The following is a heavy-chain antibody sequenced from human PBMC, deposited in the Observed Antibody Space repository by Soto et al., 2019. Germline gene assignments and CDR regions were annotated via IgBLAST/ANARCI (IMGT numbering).Heavy chain of an antibody. CDR3: AKARRGCSITMIVVVITPLDY. CDR1: GFTFSSCA. V-gene: IGHV3-23*01. D-gene: IGHD3-22*01. Sequence: GGSLRLSCAASGFTFSSCAMGWVRQAPGKGLEWVSDIIDSGGSTYYADSVKGRFTISRDNSKNTLYLQMNSLRAEDTAVYYCAKARRGCSITMIVVVITPLDYWGQGTLVTVSS. J-gene: IGHJ4*02. CDR2: IIDSGGST.